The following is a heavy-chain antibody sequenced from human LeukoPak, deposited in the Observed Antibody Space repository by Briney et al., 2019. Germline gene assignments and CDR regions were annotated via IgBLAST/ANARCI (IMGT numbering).Heavy chain of an antibody. J-gene: IGHJ4*02. CDR3: ARDRWGGIAAPPSYYFDY. V-gene: IGHV1-46*01. Sequence: ASVKVSCKASGYTFTTDYIHWVRQAPGQGLEWMGIINPSGGSTTYAQKFQGRVIMTGDTSTSTVYMELSSLRSEDTAVYYCARDRWGGIAAPPSYYFDYWGQGTLVTVSS. CDR2: INPSGGST. CDR1: GYTFTTDY. D-gene: IGHD6-6*01.